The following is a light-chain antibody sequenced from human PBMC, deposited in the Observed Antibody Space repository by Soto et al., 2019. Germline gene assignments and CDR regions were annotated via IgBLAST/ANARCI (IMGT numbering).Light chain of an antibody. CDR2: GAS. Sequence: EIVKTQSPATLSVSPGERATLSFRASQSVSSKLAWDQQKPGQAPRVLSYGASTRATGIPARFSGSGSGTEFTLTISSLQSEDFAVYYCQHYNDWPPTWTFGQGTRVEIK. J-gene: IGKJ1*01. CDR1: QSVSSK. V-gene: IGKV3-15*01. CDR3: QHYNDWPPTWT.